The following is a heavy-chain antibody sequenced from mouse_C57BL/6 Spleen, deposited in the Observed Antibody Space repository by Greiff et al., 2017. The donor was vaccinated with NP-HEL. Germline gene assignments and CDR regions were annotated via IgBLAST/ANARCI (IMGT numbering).Heavy chain of an antibody. CDR2: INPNNGGT. CDR1: GYTFTDYN. V-gene: IGHV1-18*01. J-gene: IGHJ4*01. Sequence: VQLQQSGPELVKPGASVKIPCKASGYTFTDYNMDWVKQSHGKSLEWIGDINPNNGGTSYNQKFKGKATLTVDKSSSTAYMELRSLTSEDTAVYYCASSGSLSYAMDYWGQGTSVTVSS. CDR3: ASSGSLSYAMDY. D-gene: IGHD1-2*01.